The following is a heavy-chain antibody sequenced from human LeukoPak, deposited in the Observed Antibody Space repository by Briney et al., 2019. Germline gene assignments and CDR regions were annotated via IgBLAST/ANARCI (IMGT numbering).Heavy chain of an antibody. D-gene: IGHD3-22*01. J-gene: IGHJ4*02. Sequence: SETLSLTCTVSGGSISSGGHYWSWIRQPPGKGLEWIGYIYYSGSTYYNPSLKSRVTISVDTSKNQFSLKLSSVTAADTAVYYCAREGYYYDSSGYGSDYWGQGTLVTVSS. CDR2: IYYSGST. CDR1: GGSISSGGHY. V-gene: IGHV4-30-4*08. CDR3: AREGYYYDSSGYGSDY.